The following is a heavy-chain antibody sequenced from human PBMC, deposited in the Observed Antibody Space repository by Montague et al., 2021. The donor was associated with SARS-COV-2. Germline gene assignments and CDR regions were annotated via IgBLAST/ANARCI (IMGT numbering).Heavy chain of an antibody. J-gene: IGHJ6*02. CDR2: IYYSGST. V-gene: IGHV4-59*12. D-gene: IGHD3-22*01. Sequence: SETLSLTCTVSGGSISSYYWSWIRQPPGKGLEWIGYIYYSGSTNYNPSLKSRVTISVDTSKNQFSLKLSSVTAADTAVYYCASHKSCDWLLIPKVGYYCMDVWGQGTTVTVSS. CDR1: GGSISSYY. CDR3: ASHKSCDWLLIPKVGYYCMDV.